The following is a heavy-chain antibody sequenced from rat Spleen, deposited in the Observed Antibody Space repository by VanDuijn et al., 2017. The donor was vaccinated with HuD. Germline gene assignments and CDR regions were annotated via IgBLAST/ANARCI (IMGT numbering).Heavy chain of an antibody. CDR2: ISPSGGST. Sequence: EVQLVESGGGLVQPGRSLKLSCAASGFTFNNYDMAWVRQAPTTGLEWVASISPSGGSTYYRDSVKGRFTISRDNAKSTLYLQMNSLRSEDTATYYCTRPSGAGWGQGVMVTVSS. V-gene: IGHV5S23*01. CDR1: GFTFNNYD. CDR3: TRPSGAG. J-gene: IGHJ2*01. D-gene: IGHD1-4*01.